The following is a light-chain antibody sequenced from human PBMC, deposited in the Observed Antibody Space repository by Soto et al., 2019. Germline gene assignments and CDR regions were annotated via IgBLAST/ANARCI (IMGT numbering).Light chain of an antibody. CDR3: TSYTSSSTPDV. Sequence: QSVLTQPASVSGSPGQSITISCDGTSSDVGGYTYVSWYQQHPGKAPKLMIYDVSNRPSGVSNRFSGSKSGNTASLYISGRQAEDEADYYCTSYTSSSTPDVFGGGTKVTVL. V-gene: IGLV2-14*01. J-gene: IGLJ1*01. CDR2: DVS. CDR1: SSDVGGYTY.